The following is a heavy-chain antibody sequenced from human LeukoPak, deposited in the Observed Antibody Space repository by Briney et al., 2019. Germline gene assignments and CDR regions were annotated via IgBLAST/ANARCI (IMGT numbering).Heavy chain of an antibody. CDR2: ISYDGSNK. J-gene: IGHJ4*02. CDR1: GFTFSSYA. Sequence: PGGSLRLSCAASGFTFSSYAMHWVRQAPGKGLEWVAVISYDGSNKYYADSVKGRFTISRDNSKNTLYLQMNSLRAEDTAVYYCARGKQWLSLWGQGTLVTVSS. D-gene: IGHD6-19*01. V-gene: IGHV3-30-3*01. CDR3: ARGKQWLSL.